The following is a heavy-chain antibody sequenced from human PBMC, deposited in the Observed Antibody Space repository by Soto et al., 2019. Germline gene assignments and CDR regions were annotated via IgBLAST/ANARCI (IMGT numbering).Heavy chain of an antibody. CDR3: ARGIFGVVIADYYYYYMDV. CDR2: ISAYSGNT. V-gene: IGHV1-8*02. J-gene: IGHJ6*03. CDR1: GYTFTSYG. D-gene: IGHD3-3*01. Sequence: ASVKVSCKASGYTFTSYGISWVRQAPGQGLEWMGWISAYSGNTGYAQKFQGRVTMTRNTSISTAYMELSSLRSEDTAVYYCARGIFGVVIADYYYYYMDVWGKGTTVTVSS.